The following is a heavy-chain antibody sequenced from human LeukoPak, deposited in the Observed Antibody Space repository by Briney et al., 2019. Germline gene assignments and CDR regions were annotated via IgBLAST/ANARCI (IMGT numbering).Heavy chain of an antibody. J-gene: IGHJ4*02. D-gene: IGHD3-22*01. Sequence: GGSLRLSCAAPGFTVSSNYMSWVRQAPGKGLEWVSVIYSGGSTYYADSVKGRFTISRDNSKNTLYLQMNSLGAEDTAVYYCARALPDYYYDSSGYYQYYFDYWGQGTLVTVSS. CDR3: ARALPDYYYDSSGYYQYYFDY. V-gene: IGHV3-53*01. CDR2: IYSGGST. CDR1: GFTVSSNY.